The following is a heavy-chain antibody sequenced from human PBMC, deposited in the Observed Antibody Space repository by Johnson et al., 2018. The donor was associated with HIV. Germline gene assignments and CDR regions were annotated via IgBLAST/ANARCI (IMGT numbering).Heavy chain of an antibody. V-gene: IGHV3-30*02. Sequence: QVLLVESGGGLVQPGGSLRLSCAPSTFSVSSNSMTWVRQAPGKGLEWVTFIRYDGSNKYYADSVKGRFTVSRDNSKNTLYLHMTSLKPEATAGYYCAKYLVWNSGSYCDAFDVGGQGTNVTVSS. CDR1: TFSVSSNS. D-gene: IGHD1-26*01. CDR3: AKYLVWNSGSYCDAFDV. CDR2: IRYDGSNK. J-gene: IGHJ3*01.